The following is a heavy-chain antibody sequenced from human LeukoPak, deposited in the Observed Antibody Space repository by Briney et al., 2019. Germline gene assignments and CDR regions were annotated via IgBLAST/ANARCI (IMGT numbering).Heavy chain of an antibody. J-gene: IGHJ4*02. CDR3: AKRYCSSTSCRLTIRYFDY. D-gene: IGHD2-2*01. CDR2: ISGSGGST. CDR1: GFTFGDSA. V-gene: IGHV3-23*01. Sequence: GGSLRLSCTVSGFTFGDSAMSWVRQAPGKGLEWVSAISGSGGSTYYADSVKGRFTISRDNSKNTLYLQMNSLRAEDTAVYYCAKRYCSSTSCRLTIRYFDYWGQGTLVTVSS.